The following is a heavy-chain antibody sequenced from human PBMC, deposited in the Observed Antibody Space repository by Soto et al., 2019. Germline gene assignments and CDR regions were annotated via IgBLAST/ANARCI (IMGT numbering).Heavy chain of an antibody. CDR3: AKTYYYDSSGYYFDY. D-gene: IGHD3-22*01. V-gene: IGHV5-10-1*01. CDR2: IDPSDSYT. J-gene: IGHJ4*02. CDR1: GYSFTSYL. Sequence: GESLKISCKGSGYSFTSYLIGWVRQMPGKGLEWMGRIDPSDSYTNYSPSFQGHVTISADKSISTAYLQWSSLKASDTAMYYCAKTYYYDSSGYYFDYWGQGTLVTVSS.